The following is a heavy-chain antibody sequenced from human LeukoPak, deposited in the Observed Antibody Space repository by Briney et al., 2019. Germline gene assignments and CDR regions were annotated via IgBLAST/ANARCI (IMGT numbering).Heavy chain of an antibody. CDR3: ARDPDFWSGFLI. CDR1: GGSISSGGYY. Sequence: SETLSLTCTVSGGSISSGGYYWSWIRQHPGKGLEWIGYIYYSGSTYYNPSLKSRVTISVDTSKNQFSLKLSSVTAADTAVYYCARDPDFWSGFLIWGQGTMVIVSS. CDR2: IYYSGST. J-gene: IGHJ3*02. D-gene: IGHD3-3*01. V-gene: IGHV4-31*03.